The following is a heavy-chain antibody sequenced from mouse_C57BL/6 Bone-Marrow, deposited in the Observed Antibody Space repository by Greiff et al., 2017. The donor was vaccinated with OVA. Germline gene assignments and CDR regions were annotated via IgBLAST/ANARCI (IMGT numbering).Heavy chain of an antibody. V-gene: IGHV1-82*01. CDR3: ARGYYGSSSYAMDY. CDR2: IYPGDGAT. Sequence: VQVVESGPELVKPGASVKISCKASGYAFSSSWMNWVKQRPGKGLEWIGRIYPGDGATNYNGKFKGKATLTADKSSSTAYMQLSSLTSEDSAVYFCARGYYGSSSYAMDYWGQGTSVTVSS. D-gene: IGHD1-1*01. CDR1: GYAFSSSW. J-gene: IGHJ4*01.